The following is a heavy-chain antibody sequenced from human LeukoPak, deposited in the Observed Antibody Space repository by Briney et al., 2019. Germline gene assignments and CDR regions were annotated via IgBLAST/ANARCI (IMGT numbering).Heavy chain of an antibody. CDR1: GYSISSGYY. CDR2: IYHSGST. J-gene: IGHJ4*02. V-gene: IGHV4-38-2*02. Sequence: SETLSLTCAVSGYSISSGYYWGWIRQPPGKGLEWIGSIYHSGSTYYNPSLKSRVTISVDTSKNQFSLKLSSVTAADPAVYYCARDAGAGLDGGGSVDYWGQGTLVTVSS. D-gene: IGHD3-16*01. CDR3: ARDAGAGLDGGGSVDY.